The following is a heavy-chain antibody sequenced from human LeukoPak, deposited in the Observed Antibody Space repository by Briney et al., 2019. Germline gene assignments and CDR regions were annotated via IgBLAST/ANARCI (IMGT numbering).Heavy chain of an antibody. V-gene: IGHV3-30*02. CDR1: GFTFSSYV. Sequence: GGSLRLSCAASGFTFSSYVMHWVRQDPGKGLEWVAFIRYDGSNKYYADSVKGRFTISRDNSKNTLYLQMNSLRAEDTAVYYCAREMGSSLENNGGADYWGQGTLVTVSS. CDR2: IRYDGSNK. J-gene: IGHJ4*02. D-gene: IGHD2-8*01. CDR3: AREMGSSLENNGGADY.